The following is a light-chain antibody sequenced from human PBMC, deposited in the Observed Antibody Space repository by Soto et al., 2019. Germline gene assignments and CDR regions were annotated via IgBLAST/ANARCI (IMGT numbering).Light chain of an antibody. CDR3: QVWDSSSHHVV. Sequence: SYELTQPPSVSVAPGQTARITCGGNSIGSKSVHWYQQQPGQAPVLVVYDDSDRPSGIPERFSGSNSGDTATLTISRVEAGDEAAYYCQVWDSSSHHVVFGGGTKVTVL. V-gene: IGLV3-21*02. CDR2: DDS. J-gene: IGLJ3*02. CDR1: SIGSKS.